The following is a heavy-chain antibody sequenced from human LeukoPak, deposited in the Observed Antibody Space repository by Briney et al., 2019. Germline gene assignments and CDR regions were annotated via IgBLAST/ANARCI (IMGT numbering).Heavy chain of an antibody. CDR2: ISNSGRNT. D-gene: IGHD5-18*01. V-gene: IGHV3-23*01. J-gene: IGHJ4*02. Sequence: GGSLRLSCSASGFTFRSYAMAWVRQAPGTGLGWVSAISNSGRNTYYADSVKGRFTISRDNAKDSLYLQMSSLRDEDTAVYYCARDSGYSYADDYWGQGTLVTVSS. CDR1: GFTFRSYA. CDR3: ARDSGYSYADDY.